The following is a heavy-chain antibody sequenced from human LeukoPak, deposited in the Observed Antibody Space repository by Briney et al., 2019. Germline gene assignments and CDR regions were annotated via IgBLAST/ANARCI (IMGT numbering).Heavy chain of an antibody. J-gene: IGHJ4*02. CDR3: ARTGHTAMVMAFDY. Sequence: GESLKISCQGFGYSFSSYWIAWVRQMPGKGLEWMGTIYPGDSDTRYSPSFQGQVTISADKSISTAYLQWSSLKASDTAMYYCARTGHTAMVMAFDYWGQGTLVTVSS. V-gene: IGHV5-51*01. CDR2: IYPGDSDT. CDR1: GYSFSSYW. D-gene: IGHD5-18*01.